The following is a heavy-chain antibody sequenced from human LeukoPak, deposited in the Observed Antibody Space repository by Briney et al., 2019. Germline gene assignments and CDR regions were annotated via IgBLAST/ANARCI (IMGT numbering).Heavy chain of an antibody. Sequence: ASVKVSCKASGYTFTSYAMNWVRQAPGQGLEWMGWINTNTGSPTYAQGFTGRFVFSLDTSVSTAYLQISSLKAEDTAVYYCARANGVRGKSLYYFDYWGQGTLVTVSS. V-gene: IGHV7-4-1*02. CDR1: GYTFTSYA. CDR2: INTNTGSP. CDR3: ARANGVRGKSLYYFDY. J-gene: IGHJ4*02. D-gene: IGHD3-10*01.